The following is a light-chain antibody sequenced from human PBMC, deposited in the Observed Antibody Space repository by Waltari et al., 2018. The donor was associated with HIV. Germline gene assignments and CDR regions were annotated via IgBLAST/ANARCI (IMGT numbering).Light chain of an antibody. CDR3: QSTDNSGTYVV. J-gene: IGLJ3*02. V-gene: IGLV3-25*03. CDR2: KDD. CDR1: ALPKQF. Sequence: YELTQPPSVSEPPGQTARIICSGDALPKQFVYWYQQKPGQAPIMVIYKDDERPSGIPERFSGSSSGTTATLTISGVQAEDEADYHCQSTDNSGTYVVFGGGTKLTVV.